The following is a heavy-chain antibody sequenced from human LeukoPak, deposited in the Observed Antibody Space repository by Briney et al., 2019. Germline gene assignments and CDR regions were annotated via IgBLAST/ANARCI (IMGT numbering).Heavy chain of an antibody. CDR2: IYYSGSA. J-gene: IGHJ4*02. V-gene: IGHV4-59*01. Sequence: SETLSLTCTVSGGSISSYYWSWIRQPPGKGLEWIGYIYYSGSANYNPSLKSRVTISVDTSKNQFSLKLSSVTAADTAVYYCARRKWLVLDYWGQGTLVTVSS. D-gene: IGHD6-19*01. CDR1: GGSISSYY. CDR3: ARRKWLVLDY.